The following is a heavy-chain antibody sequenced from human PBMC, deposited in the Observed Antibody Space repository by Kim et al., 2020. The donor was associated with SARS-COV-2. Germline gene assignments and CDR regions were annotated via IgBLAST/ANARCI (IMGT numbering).Heavy chain of an antibody. CDR3: ARPGRRNYAFDI. D-gene: IGHD2-21*01. Sequence: RSSPYFQGQVTISVNNSISSAYLQWSSLKASDTAMYYCARPGRRNYAFDIWGQGTMVTVSS. J-gene: IGHJ3*02. V-gene: IGHV5-51*01.